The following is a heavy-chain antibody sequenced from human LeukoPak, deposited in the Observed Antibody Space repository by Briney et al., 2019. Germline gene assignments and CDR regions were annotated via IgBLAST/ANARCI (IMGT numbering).Heavy chain of an antibody. Sequence: TGGSLRLSCAASGFTFSSYSMNWIRQPPGKGLEWIGSIYYSGSTYYNPSLKSRVTISVDTSKNQFSLKLSSVTAADTAVYYCARGDDSSGYYYYPFDYWGQGTLVTVSS. D-gene: IGHD3-22*01. CDR2: IYYSGST. CDR1: GFTFSSYS. V-gene: IGHV4-39*07. J-gene: IGHJ4*02. CDR3: ARGDDSSGYYYYPFDY.